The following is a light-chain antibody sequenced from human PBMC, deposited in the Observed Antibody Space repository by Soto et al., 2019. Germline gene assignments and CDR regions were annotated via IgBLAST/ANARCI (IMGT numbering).Light chain of an antibody. CDR1: QSVSSSY. V-gene: IGKV3-20*01. CDR3: QQYGTSPGYT. CDR2: GAS. Sequence: EIVLTQSPGTLSLSPGERATLSCRASQSVSSSYLAWYQQKPGQAPRLLIYGASSRATGIPDRFRGSGSGTDVTLTISRLEPEDFAVYYCQQYGTSPGYTFGQGTNREIK. J-gene: IGKJ2*01.